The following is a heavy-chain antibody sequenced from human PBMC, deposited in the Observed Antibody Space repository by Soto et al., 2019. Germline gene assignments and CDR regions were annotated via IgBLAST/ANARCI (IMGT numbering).Heavy chain of an antibody. V-gene: IGHV3-23*01. D-gene: IGHD2-21*02. Sequence: VQLLESGGGLVQPGGSLRLSCEASGFTFSKYAMIWVRQAPGKGQEWVSGITGSGLTIEHSASVKGRFTISRDNSKNTVYLQMNSLRSEDTAIYYCAKADVSGDGLWLVSDWGQGTPVTVS. CDR3: AKADVSGDGLWLVSD. CDR2: ITGSGLTI. J-gene: IGHJ4*02. CDR1: GFTFSKYA.